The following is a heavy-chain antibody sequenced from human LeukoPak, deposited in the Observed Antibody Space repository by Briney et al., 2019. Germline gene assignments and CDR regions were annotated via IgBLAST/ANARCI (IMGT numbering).Heavy chain of an antibody. CDR1: GGSISSSNW. Sequence: SETLSLTCAVSGGSISSSNWWSWVRQPPGKGLEWIGEIYYSGTTNYNPSLKSRVTISEDTSKNQFSLKLSSVTAADTAVYYCARVLWFGSIDVFDIWGQGTMVTVSS. J-gene: IGHJ3*02. V-gene: IGHV4-4*02. CDR2: IYYSGTT. D-gene: IGHD3-10*01. CDR3: ARVLWFGSIDVFDI.